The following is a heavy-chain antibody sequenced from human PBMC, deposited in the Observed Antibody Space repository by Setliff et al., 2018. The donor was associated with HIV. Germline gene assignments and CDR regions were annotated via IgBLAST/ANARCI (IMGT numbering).Heavy chain of an antibody. CDR2: IRSKAYGGTT. V-gene: IGHV3-49*04. CDR1: GFTFGDYA. D-gene: IGHD2-21*02. Sequence: GGSLRLSCTAFGFTFGDYAMSWVRQAPGKGLEWVSFIRSKAYGGTTEYAASVKGRFTISRDDSKSIAYLQMNSLKTEDTAVCYCTRAVVVTAIGGFDYWGQGTLVTVSS. CDR3: TRAVVVTAIGGFDY. J-gene: IGHJ4*02.